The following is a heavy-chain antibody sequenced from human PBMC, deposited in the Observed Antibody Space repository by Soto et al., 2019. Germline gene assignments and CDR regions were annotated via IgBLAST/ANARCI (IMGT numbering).Heavy chain of an antibody. D-gene: IGHD5-12*01. CDR2: IYYSGST. V-gene: IGHV4-59*01. Sequence: SETLSLTCTVSGGTISSYYWSWIRKPPGKGLEWIGYIYYSGSTNYNPSLKSRVTISVDTSKNQFSLKLSSVTAADTAVYYCARAYSGYDYIYGYYYYGMDVWGQGTTVTVSS. CDR3: ARAYSGYDYIYGYYYYGMDV. J-gene: IGHJ6*02. CDR1: GGTISSYY.